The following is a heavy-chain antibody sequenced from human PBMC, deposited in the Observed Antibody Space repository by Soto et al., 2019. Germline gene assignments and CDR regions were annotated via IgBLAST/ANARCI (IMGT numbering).Heavy chain of an antibody. CDR2: ISDDGSTA. CDR1: GFTFSAYW. V-gene: IGHV3-74*01. D-gene: IGHD1-1*01. J-gene: IGHJ5*02. Sequence: GGSLRLSCAVSGFTFSAYWMHWVRQVPGKGLTWVSRISDDGSTATYADSVKGRFVISRDDAKNSLYLEMKTLRVDDSGLYYCARGTRVSSTGTGAPWGRGTLATVSS. CDR3: ARGTRVSSTGTGAP.